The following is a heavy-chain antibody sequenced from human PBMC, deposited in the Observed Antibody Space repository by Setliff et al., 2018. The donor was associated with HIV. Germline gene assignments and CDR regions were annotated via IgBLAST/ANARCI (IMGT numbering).Heavy chain of an antibody. Sequence: ASVKVSCKASGYSFTNYAMHWVRQAPGQRLEWMGWINTGNGNTKYSQKFQGRVTFTGDTSASTAYMEVSSLRSEDTAVYYCASYDSSGPHWGQGTPVTVSS. CDR1: GYSFTNYA. CDR3: ASYDSSGPH. J-gene: IGHJ4*02. D-gene: IGHD3-22*01. V-gene: IGHV1-3*04. CDR2: INTGNGNT.